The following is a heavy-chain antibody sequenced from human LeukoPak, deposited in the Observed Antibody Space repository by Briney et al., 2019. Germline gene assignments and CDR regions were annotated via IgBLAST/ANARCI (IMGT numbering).Heavy chain of an antibody. V-gene: IGHV1-8*01. J-gene: IGHJ4*02. CDR1: GYIFNNFD. CDR2: MSPVSGIG. CDR3: ARAPMGTAALY. D-gene: IGHD2-2*01. Sequence: ASVKVSCKASGYIFNNFDINWVRQAPGQGLEWMGWMSPVSGIGGSAQRFQGRVTLTRDTSISTAYMEVSNLRSDDTAFYYCARAPMGTAALYWGQGTLVTVSS.